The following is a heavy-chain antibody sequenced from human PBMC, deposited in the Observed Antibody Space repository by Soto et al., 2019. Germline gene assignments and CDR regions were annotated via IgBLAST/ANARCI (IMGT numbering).Heavy chain of an antibody. CDR2: IKSKTDGGTT. CDR3: TTAENYYDSSSFDY. Sequence: AGGSLRLSCVASGFTFNNAWMNWVRQAPGKGLEWVGRIKSKTDGGTTDYAALVEGRFTISRDDSKTTLYLQMNGLKTEDTAVYYCTTAENYYDSSSFDYWGQGTLVTVSS. J-gene: IGHJ4*02. CDR1: GFTFNNAW. V-gene: IGHV3-15*01. D-gene: IGHD3-22*01.